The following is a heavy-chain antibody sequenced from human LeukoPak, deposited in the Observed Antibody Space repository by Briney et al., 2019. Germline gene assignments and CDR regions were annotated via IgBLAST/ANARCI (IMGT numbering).Heavy chain of an antibody. Sequence: PSETLSLTCTVSGGSISSYWSWIRQSPGKGLEWIGYIYFTGTTNYNPSLKSRLTISIDTSRNQFSLKLSSATAADTAIYYCVNGGSYLTKWGQGTLVTVSS. CDR3: VNGGSYLTK. D-gene: IGHD3-10*01. CDR2: IYFTGTT. CDR1: GGSISSY. J-gene: IGHJ4*02. V-gene: IGHV4-59*01.